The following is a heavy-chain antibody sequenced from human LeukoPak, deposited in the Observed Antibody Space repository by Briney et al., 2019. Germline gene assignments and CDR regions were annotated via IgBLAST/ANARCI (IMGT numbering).Heavy chain of an antibody. CDR1: GGSISSGDYY. V-gene: IGHV4-30-4*08. CDR3: ARFDYGDYLFDP. CDR2: IYYSGST. D-gene: IGHD4-17*01. Sequence: SETLSLTCTVSGGSISSGDYYWGWTRQPPGKGLEWIGYIYYSGSTYYNPSLKSRATISVDTSKNQFSLKLSSVTAADTAVYYCARFDYGDYLFDPWGQGTLVTVSS. J-gene: IGHJ5*02.